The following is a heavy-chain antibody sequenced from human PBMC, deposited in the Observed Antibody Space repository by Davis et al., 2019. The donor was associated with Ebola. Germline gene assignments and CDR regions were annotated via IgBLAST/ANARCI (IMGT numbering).Heavy chain of an antibody. Sequence: SETLSLTCTVSGGSISSYYWSWIRQPPGKGLEWIGYIYYSGSTNYNPSLKSRVTISVDTSKNQFSLKLSSVTAADTAVYYCARVRRSGWYPYGWFDPWGQGTLVTVSS. J-gene: IGHJ5*02. CDR3: ARVRRSGWYPYGWFDP. D-gene: IGHD6-19*01. CDR1: GGSISSYY. V-gene: IGHV4-59*01. CDR2: IYYSGST.